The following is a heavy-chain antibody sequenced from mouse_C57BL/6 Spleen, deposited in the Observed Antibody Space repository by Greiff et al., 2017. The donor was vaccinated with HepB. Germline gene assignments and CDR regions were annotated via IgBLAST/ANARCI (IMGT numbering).Heavy chain of an antibody. J-gene: IGHJ2*01. D-gene: IGHD4-1*01. Sequence: VQLQQPGAELVKPGASVKMSCKASGYTFTSYWITWVKQRPGQGLEWIGDIYPGSGSTNYNEKFKSKATLTVDTSSSTAYMQLSSLTSEDSAVYYCARKEANWDYFDYWGQGTTLTVSS. V-gene: IGHV1-55*01. CDR1: GYTFTSYW. CDR2: IYPGSGST. CDR3: ARKEANWDYFDY.